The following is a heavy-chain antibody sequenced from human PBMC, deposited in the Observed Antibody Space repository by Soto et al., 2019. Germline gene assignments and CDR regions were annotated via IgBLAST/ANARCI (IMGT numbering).Heavy chain of an antibody. J-gene: IGHJ1*01. CDR2: ISPLKGRT. V-gene: IGHV1-18*04. CDR1: GYTFTSYG. CDR3: AMDYGDRPEYFKH. Sequence: QVQLVQSGPDLKRPGASMKVSCKASGYTFTSYGISWVRQAPGQGLEWMAWISPLKGRTQYSQKAQGRVTLSTDTSSNTAYMEMTTLRVDDTAVYHCAMDYGDRPEYFKHWGQGTLVTVS. D-gene: IGHD4-17*01.